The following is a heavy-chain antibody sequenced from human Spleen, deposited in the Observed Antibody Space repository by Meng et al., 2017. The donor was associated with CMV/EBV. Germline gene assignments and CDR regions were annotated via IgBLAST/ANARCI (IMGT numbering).Heavy chain of an antibody. J-gene: IGHJ6*02. CDR3: ASMSDYYYGMDV. V-gene: IGHV3-74*01. D-gene: IGHD3-10*02. CDR1: GFTFSSSW. CDR2: INSDGSST. Sequence: GGSLRLSCVASGFTFSSSWMSWVRQAPGKGLVWVSRINSDGSSTSYADSVKGRFTISRDNAKNTLYLQMNSLRAEDTAVYYCASMSDYYYGMDVWGQGTTVTVSS.